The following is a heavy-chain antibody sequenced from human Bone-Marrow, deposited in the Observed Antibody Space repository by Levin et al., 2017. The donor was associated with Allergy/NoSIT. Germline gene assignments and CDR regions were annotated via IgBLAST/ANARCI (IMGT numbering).Heavy chain of an antibody. Sequence: ASVKVSCKASGYTFTSYAMHWVRQAPGQRLEWMGWINAGNGNTKYSQKFQGRVTITRDTSASTAYMELSSLRSEDTAVYYCARPICSSTSCYSPNTRNNYYYYMDVWGKGTTVTVSS. J-gene: IGHJ6*03. CDR2: INAGNGNT. D-gene: IGHD2-2*01. V-gene: IGHV1-3*01. CDR3: ARPICSSTSCYSPNTRNNYYYYMDV. CDR1: GYTFTSYA.